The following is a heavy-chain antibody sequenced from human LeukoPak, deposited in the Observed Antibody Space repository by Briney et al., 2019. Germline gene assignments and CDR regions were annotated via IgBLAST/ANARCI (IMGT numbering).Heavy chain of an antibody. CDR1: GYTFTSYD. CDR2: MNPNSGNT. J-gene: IGHJ4*02. D-gene: IGHD3-10*01. V-gene: IGHV1-8*01. CDR3: ARGRMGATVRGVFDY. Sequence: GESLKISCKGSGYTFTSYDINWVRQATGQGLEWMGWMNPNSGNTGYAQKFQGRVTMTRNTSISTAYMELSSLRSEDTAVYYCARGRMGATVRGVFDYWGQGTLVTVSS.